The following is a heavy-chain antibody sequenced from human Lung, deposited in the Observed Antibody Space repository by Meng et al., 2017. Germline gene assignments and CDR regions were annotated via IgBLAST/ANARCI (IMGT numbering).Heavy chain of an antibody. D-gene: IGHD4-11*01. J-gene: IGHJ3*02. CDR3: ARGGDYPPKTRSDAFDI. CDR1: GASISHSNW. CDR2: IYHSGTT. Sequence: QVLLQASGPGRVKPSGPLSPTCAVSGASISHSNWWSWVRQPPGKGLQWIGDIYHSGTTHYNPSLKSRVNMSVDKSKNQFSLRLSSVTASDTAVYYCARGGDYPPKTRSDAFDIWGPGTMVTVSS. V-gene: IGHV4-4*02.